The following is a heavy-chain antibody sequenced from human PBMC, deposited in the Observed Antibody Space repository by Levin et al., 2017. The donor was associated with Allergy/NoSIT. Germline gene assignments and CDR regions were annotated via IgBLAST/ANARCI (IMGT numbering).Heavy chain of an antibody. D-gene: IGHD4-17*01. CDR1: GFTFSTYG. CDR2: IVSDGSRK. CDR3: AKGGDYDV. Sequence: GGSLRLSCAASGFTFSTYGSHWVRQTPGKGLEWVALIVSDGSRKFYGDSVKGRFTISRDNSKNTLYLQMNNLRPEDTAVYYCAKGGDYDVWGPGTTVTVSS. V-gene: IGHV3-30*02. J-gene: IGHJ6*02.